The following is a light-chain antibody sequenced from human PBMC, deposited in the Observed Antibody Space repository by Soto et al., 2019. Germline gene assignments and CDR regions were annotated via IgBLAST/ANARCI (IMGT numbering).Light chain of an antibody. CDR2: AAS. J-gene: IGKJ1*01. CDR1: QSISMY. CDR3: QQYDSFSVT. Sequence: DIQMTQSPSSLSASVGDRVTITCRASQSISMYLNWYQQKPGKAPKLLIYAASSLQSGVPPRFSGSGSGTEFTLTISSLQPDDFATYYCQQYDSFSVTFGQGTKVDIK. V-gene: IGKV1-39*01.